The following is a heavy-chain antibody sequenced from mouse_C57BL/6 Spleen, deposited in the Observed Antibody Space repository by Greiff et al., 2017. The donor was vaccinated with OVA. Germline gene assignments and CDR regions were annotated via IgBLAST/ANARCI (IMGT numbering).Heavy chain of an antibody. CDR1: GFSLTSYG. Sequence: QVHVKQSGPGLVAPSQSLSITCTVSGFSLTSYGVHWVRQPPGKGLEWLVVIWSDGSTTYNSALKSRLSISKDNSKSQVFLKMNSLQTDDTAMYYCARGGTWDDSLDYWGQGTTLTVSS. J-gene: IGHJ2*01. D-gene: IGHD2-4*01. CDR3: ARGGTWDDSLDY. CDR2: IWSDGST. V-gene: IGHV2-6*03.